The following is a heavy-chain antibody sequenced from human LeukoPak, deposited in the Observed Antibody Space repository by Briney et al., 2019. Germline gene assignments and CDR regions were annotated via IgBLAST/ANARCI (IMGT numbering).Heavy chain of an antibody. Sequence: SETLSLTCTVSGGSISSGSYYWSWIRQPAGKGLEWIGRIYTSGSTYYNPSLKSRVTISVDRSKNQFSLKLSSVTAADTAVYYCARRAYSSSWYYFDYWGQGTLVTVSS. CDR1: GGSISSGSYY. CDR2: IYTSGST. D-gene: IGHD6-13*01. V-gene: IGHV4-61*02. J-gene: IGHJ4*02. CDR3: ARRAYSSSWYYFDY.